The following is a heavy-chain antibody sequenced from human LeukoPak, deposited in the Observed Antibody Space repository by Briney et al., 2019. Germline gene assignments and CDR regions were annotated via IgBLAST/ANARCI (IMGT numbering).Heavy chain of an antibody. CDR2: IYYSGST. Sequence: SETLSLTCTVSGGSISSYYWSWIRQPPGKGLEWIGYIYYSGSTNYNPSLKSRVTISVDTSKNQFSLKLSSVTAADTAVYYCARAGGYYDYVWGSYMRLDYWGQGTLVTVSS. CDR1: GGSISSYY. D-gene: IGHD3-16*01. J-gene: IGHJ4*02. CDR3: ARAGGYYDYVWGSYMRLDY. V-gene: IGHV4-59*12.